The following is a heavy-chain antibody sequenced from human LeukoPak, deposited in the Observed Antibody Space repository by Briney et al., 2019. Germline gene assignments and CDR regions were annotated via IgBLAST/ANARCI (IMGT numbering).Heavy chain of an antibody. Sequence: SETLSLACTVSGGSISSYYWSWIRQPPGKGLEWIGYIYSSGSTNYNPSLKSRVTMSVDTSKNQFSLKVSSVTAADTAVYYCARVFDSGSQAYFYYMDVWGKGTTVTISS. CDR1: GGSISSYY. V-gene: IGHV4-59*01. D-gene: IGHD3-10*01. CDR2: IYSSGST. J-gene: IGHJ6*03. CDR3: ARVFDSGSQAYFYYMDV.